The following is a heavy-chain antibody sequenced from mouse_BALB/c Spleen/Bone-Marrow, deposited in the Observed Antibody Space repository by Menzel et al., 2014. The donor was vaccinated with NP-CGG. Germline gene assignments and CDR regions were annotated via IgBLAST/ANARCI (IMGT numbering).Heavy chain of an antibody. CDR1: GFDFSGYW. J-gene: IGHJ3*01. V-gene: IGHV4-1*02. D-gene: IGHD1-2*01. CDR2: INPGSSTI. CDR3: AXXXXXGXXAY. Sequence: EVKLMESGGGLAQSGGSLKLSRAASGFDFSGYWMSWVRQAPGKGLEWIGEINPGSSTINFTPSLKDKFIIARDNAKNTLFLQMSKVRSEDTALYDCAXXXXXGXXAYWGQGTLVTGSA.